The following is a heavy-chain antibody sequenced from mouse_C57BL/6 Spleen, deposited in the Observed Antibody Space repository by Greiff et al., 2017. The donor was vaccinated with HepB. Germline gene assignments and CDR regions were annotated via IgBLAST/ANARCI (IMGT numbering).Heavy chain of an antibody. CDR1: GYTFTEYT. CDR3: ARHEDDYDARRGYFDY. J-gene: IGHJ2*01. CDR2: FYPGSGSI. V-gene: IGHV1-62-2*01. D-gene: IGHD2-4*01. Sequence: QVQLQQSGAELVKPGASVKLSCKASGYTFTEYTIHWVKQRSGQGLEWIGWFYPGSGSIKYNEKFKDKATLTADKSSSTVYMELSRLTSEDSAVYFCARHEDDYDARRGYFDYWGQGITLTVSS.